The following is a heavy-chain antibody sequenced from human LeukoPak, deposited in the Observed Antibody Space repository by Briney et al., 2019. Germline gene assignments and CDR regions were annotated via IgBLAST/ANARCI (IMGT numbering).Heavy chain of an antibody. Sequence: SQTLSLTCAISGDSVSSNSAGWNWIRQSPSRGLEWLGRTYYRSKWYNDYAVSVKSRITINPDTSKNQFSLQLNSVTPEDTAVYYCARAPLLWFGELLSWFDPWGQGTLVTVSS. CDR2: TYYRSKWYN. CDR3: ARAPLLWFGELLSWFDP. V-gene: IGHV6-1*01. D-gene: IGHD3-10*01. CDR1: GDSVSSNSAG. J-gene: IGHJ5*02.